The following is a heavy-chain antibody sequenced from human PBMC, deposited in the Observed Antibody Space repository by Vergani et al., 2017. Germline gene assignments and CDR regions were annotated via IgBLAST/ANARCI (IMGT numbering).Heavy chain of an antibody. Sequence: QVQLVQSGAEVKKPGSSVKVSCKASGGTFSSYAISWVRQAPGQGLEWMGGIIPIFGTANYAQKFQGRVTITADKSTSTAYMELSSLRSEDTAVYYCASFTSRRXLLDYYDCWSGYYQAYYYYGMDVWGQGTTVTVSS. J-gene: IGHJ6*02. CDR2: IIPIFGTA. CDR3: ASFTSRRXLLDYYDCWSGYYQAYYYYGMDV. CDR1: GGTFSSYA. D-gene: IGHD3-3*01. V-gene: IGHV1-69*06.